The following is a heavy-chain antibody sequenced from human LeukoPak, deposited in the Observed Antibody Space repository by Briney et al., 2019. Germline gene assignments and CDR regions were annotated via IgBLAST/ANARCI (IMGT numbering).Heavy chain of an antibody. J-gene: IGHJ4*02. Sequence: PSETLSLTCTVSGGSISSSSYYWGWIRQPPGKGLEWIGTIYSSGTTYYNPPLKSRVTISVDTSKSQFSLKLSSVTAADTAVYYCARDRDWPGEFDYWGQGTLVTVSS. V-gene: IGHV4-39*07. D-gene: IGHD3-16*01. CDR1: GGSISSSSYY. CDR2: IYSSGTT. CDR3: ARDRDWPGEFDY.